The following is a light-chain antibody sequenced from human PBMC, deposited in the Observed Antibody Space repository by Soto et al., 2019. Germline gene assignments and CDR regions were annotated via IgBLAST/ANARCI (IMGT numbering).Light chain of an antibody. J-gene: IGKJ1*01. V-gene: IGKV3-20*01. CDR1: QTVSSNY. Sequence: IVLTQSPGTLSLSPGERATLSCRANQTVSSNYLAWYQQRPGQAPRLLIYDASTSATGTPDRFSGSGSGTDFTLTISRLEPEDVAVYYCQQFGRLPRAFGQGTKVEIK. CDR2: DAS. CDR3: QQFGRLPRA.